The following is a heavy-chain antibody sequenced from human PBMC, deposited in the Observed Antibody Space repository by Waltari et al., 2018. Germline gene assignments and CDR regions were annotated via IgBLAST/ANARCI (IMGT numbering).Heavy chain of an antibody. J-gene: IGHJ6*02. CDR1: GFTFSSYS. D-gene: IGHD3-9*01. Sequence: EVQLVESGGGLVKPGGSLRLSCAASGFTFSSYSMNWVRQAPGKGLEWVSSISSSSSDIYYADSVKGRFPSSRDNDKHSLYLQMNSLRAEDTAVYYCARYRSLYDILTGYYYGMDVWGQGTKV. CDR3: ARYRSLYDILTGYYYGMDV. CDR2: ISSSSSDI. V-gene: IGHV3-21*01.